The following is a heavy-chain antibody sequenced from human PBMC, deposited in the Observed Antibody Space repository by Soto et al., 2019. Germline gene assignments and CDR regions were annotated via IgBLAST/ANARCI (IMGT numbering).Heavy chain of an antibody. CDR2: IYYSGTT. J-gene: IGHJ4*02. V-gene: IGHV4-30-4*01. CDR3: ARGIGVFDL. CDR1: GDSISTYDYY. Sequence: PSETLSLTCTVSGDSISTYDYYWSWFRQPPGEGLQWIGYIYYSGTTYYNPSLKSRVTLSMDTSKNQFSLRLSSVTAADTAVYYCARGIGVFDLWGQGTLVTVSS. D-gene: IGHD3-10*01.